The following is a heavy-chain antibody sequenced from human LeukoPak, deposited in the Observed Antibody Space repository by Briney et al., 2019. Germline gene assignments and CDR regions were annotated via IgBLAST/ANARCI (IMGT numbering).Heavy chain of an antibody. V-gene: IGHV3-7*01. CDR2: IKQDGSEK. CDR1: GFTFSSYW. J-gene: IGHJ4*02. D-gene: IGHD3-22*01. Sequence: GGSLRLSCAASGFTFSSYWMSWVRQAPGKGLEWVANIKQDGSEKYYVDSVKGRFTISRDNAKNSLYLQMNSLRAEDTAVYYCARRRYDSSGYHYDYWGQGTLVTVSS. CDR3: ARRRYDSSGYHYDY.